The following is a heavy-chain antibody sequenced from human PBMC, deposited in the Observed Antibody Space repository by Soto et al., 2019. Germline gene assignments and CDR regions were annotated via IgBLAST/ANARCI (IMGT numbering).Heavy chain of an antibody. CDR3: AKGSLGATIFGVVFDY. J-gene: IGHJ4*02. CDR1: GFTFSFYA. CDR2: ISWNSGSI. D-gene: IGHD3-3*01. Sequence: SLSISCAASGFTFSFYAMHWVRQAPGKGLEWVSGISWNSGSIGYADSVKGRFTISRDNAKNSLYLQMNSLRAEDTALYYCAKGSLGATIFGVVFDYWGQGTLVTVSS. V-gene: IGHV3-9*01.